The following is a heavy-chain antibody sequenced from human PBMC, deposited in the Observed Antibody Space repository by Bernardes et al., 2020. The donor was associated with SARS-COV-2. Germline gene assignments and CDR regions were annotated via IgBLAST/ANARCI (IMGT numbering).Heavy chain of an antibody. D-gene: IGHD1-26*01. CDR3: VSVTRSQHDGFDV. CDR2: IYPNTGDT. CDR1: GYPFTVYY. J-gene: IGHJ3*01. V-gene: IGHV1-2*02. Sequence: ASVKVSCKASGYPFTVYYIHWVRQAPGQGLEWMGWIYPNTGDTKYAQNFQGRVTMTRDTSITTAYMELSGLRIDDTAVYYCVSVTRSQHDGFDVWGQGTVVTVSS.